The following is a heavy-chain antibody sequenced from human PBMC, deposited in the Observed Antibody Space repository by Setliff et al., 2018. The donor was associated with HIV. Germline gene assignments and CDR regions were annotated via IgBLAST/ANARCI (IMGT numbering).Heavy chain of an antibody. Sequence: PSETLSLTCTVSNDSINYQYWAWIRRPPGKGLEWIGSIYYSGNTNYNPSLKSRVTISIDTSKSQFSLKLTSVSAADTAMYYCARGRRRSSTPYYFDYWGQGTLVTVSS. V-gene: IGHV4-59*11. J-gene: IGHJ4*02. CDR2: IYYSGNT. CDR1: NDSINYQY. CDR3: ARGRRRSSTPYYFDY.